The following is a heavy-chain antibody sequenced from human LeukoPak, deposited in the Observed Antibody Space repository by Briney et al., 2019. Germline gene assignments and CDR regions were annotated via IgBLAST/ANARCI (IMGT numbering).Heavy chain of an antibody. CDR3: ARGFRGDSRRLGY. J-gene: IGHJ4*02. V-gene: IGHV1-8*03. CDR2: MNPNSGNT. CDR1: GYTFTGYY. D-gene: IGHD2-21*02. Sequence: ASVKVSCKASGYTFTGYYMHWVRQAPGQGLEWMGWMNPNSGNTGYAQKFQGRVTITRNTSISTAYMELSSLRSEDTAVYYCARGFRGDSRRLGYWGQGTLVTVSS.